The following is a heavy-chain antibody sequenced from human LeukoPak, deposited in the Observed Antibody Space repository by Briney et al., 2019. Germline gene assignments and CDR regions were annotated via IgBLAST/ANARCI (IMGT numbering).Heavy chain of an antibody. Sequence: GGSLRLSCAASGFTVSSYWMSWVRQAPGKGLEWVANIKQDGSEKYYVDSVKGRFTISRDNAKNSLYLQMNSLRAEDTAVYYCARPARLSGYDLDYFDYWGQGTLVTVSS. CDR1: GFTVSSYW. V-gene: IGHV3-7*01. D-gene: IGHD5-12*01. J-gene: IGHJ4*02. CDR3: ARPARLSGYDLDYFDY. CDR2: IKQDGSEK.